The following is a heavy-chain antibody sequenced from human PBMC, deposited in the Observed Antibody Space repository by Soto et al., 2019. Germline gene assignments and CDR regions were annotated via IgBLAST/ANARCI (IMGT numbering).Heavy chain of an antibody. CDR2: ISGGSSVT. Sequence: VGSLRLSCTASGFTFSDYAMAWVRQAPGKGLEWVSTISGGSSVTYYGDSVKGRFTISRDNAKKTLFLQLNRLSAEDTATYYCAKVLSKNYYYPFDFWGQGTQVTVSS. V-gene: IGHV3-23*01. J-gene: IGHJ4*02. CDR1: GFTFSDYA. CDR3: AKVLSKNYYYPFDF. D-gene: IGHD3-10*01.